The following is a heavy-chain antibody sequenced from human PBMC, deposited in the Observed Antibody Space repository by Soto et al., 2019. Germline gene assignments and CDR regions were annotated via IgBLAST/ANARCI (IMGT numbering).Heavy chain of an antibody. CDR3: ARQFTDFWSGYSYYYYYYMDV. D-gene: IGHD3-3*01. Sequence: SETLSLTCTVSGGSISSSSYYWGWIRQPPGKGLEWIGSIYYSGSTYYNPSLKSRVTISVDTSKNQFSLKLSSVTAADTAVYYCARQFTDFWSGYSYYYYYYMDVWGKGTTVTVSS. CDR1: GGSISSSSYY. CDR2: IYYSGST. V-gene: IGHV4-39*01. J-gene: IGHJ6*03.